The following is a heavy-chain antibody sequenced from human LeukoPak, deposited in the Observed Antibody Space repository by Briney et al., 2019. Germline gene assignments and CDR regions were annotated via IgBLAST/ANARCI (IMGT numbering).Heavy chain of an antibody. CDR3: ARVSYYDSSGYDPIGY. CDR2: IYYSGST. V-gene: IGHV4-61*01. J-gene: IGHJ4*02. Sequence: SETLSLTCTVSGVSVSSGSYYWSWIRQPPGKGLEWIGYIYYSGSTNYNPSLKSRVTISVDTSKNQFSLKLSSVTAADTAVYYCARVSYYDSSGYDPIGYWGQGTLVTVSS. D-gene: IGHD3-22*01. CDR1: GVSVSSGSYY.